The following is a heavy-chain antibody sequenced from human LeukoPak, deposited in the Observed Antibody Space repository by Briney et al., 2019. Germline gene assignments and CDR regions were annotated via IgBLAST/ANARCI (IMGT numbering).Heavy chain of an antibody. V-gene: IGHV1-18*01. CDR3: ARGGSWELLRNPLTVRYFDY. J-gene: IGHJ4*02. CDR1: GYTFTSYG. CDR2: ISAYNGNT. Sequence: GASVKVSCKASGYTFTSYGISWVRQAPGQGLEWMGWISAYNGNTNYAQKLQGRVTMTTDTSTDTAYMELRSLSSDDTAVYYCARGGSWELLRNPLTVRYFDYWGQGTLVTVSS. D-gene: IGHD1-26*01.